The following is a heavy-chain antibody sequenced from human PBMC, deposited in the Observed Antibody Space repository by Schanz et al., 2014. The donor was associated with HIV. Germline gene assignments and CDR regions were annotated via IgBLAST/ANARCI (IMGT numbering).Heavy chain of an antibody. CDR3: ARSRYGDYPYYFDY. D-gene: IGHD4-17*01. CDR1: GGTFSKYA. Sequence: QVQLVQSGAEVKKPGASVKVSCKASGGTFSKYAISWVRQAPGQGLEWMGGIIPMLGTANYAQKFQGRVSINADEFTNTADMDLSSLRSDDTAIYYCARSRYGDYPYYFDYWGQGTRVIVSS. V-gene: IGHV1-69*01. J-gene: IGHJ4*02. CDR2: IIPMLGTA.